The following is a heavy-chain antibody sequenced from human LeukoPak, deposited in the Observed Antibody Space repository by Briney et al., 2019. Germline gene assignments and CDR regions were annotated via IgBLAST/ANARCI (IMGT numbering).Heavy chain of an antibody. CDR2: IYYSGST. CDR3: ARSYCYDSSGYLSYFDY. Sequence: PSETLSLTCTVSGGSLTTYYWSWIRQPPGRGLDWIAYIYYSGSTNYNPSLRSRVTISLDRSKNQFSLKLSSVTAADTAVYYCARSYCYDSSGYLSYFDYWGQGTLVTVSS. D-gene: IGHD3-22*01. V-gene: IGHV4-59*12. J-gene: IGHJ4*02. CDR1: GGSLTTYY.